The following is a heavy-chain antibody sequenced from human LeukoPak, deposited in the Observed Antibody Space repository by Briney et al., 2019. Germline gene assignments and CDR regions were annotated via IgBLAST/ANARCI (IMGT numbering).Heavy chain of an antibody. V-gene: IGHV5-51*01. J-gene: IGHJ5*02. Sequence: KPGESLKISCKGSGYSFTSYWIGWVRQMPGKGLEWMGIIYPGDSHTRYSPSFQGQVTISVDKSITTAYLQWSSLKASDTAMYYCARHRRIVEPHKEGGNWFDPWGQGTLVTVSS. D-gene: IGHD1-26*01. CDR2: IYPGDSHT. CDR1: GYSFTSYW. CDR3: ARHRRIVEPHKEGGNWFDP.